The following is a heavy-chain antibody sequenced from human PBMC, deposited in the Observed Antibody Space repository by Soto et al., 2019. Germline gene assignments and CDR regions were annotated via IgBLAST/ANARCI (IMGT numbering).Heavy chain of an antibody. D-gene: IGHD3-22*01. Sequence: PGGSLRLSCAASGFIFNSYSMNWVRHTPGKGLEWVSYISASGETKHYADSVKGRFTISRDNGKNSLFLQMNSLRDEDTAVYYCARDSTYYYDTSGYCVYWGQGTLVTVSS. CDR1: GFIFNSYS. CDR3: ARDSTYYYDTSGYCVY. J-gene: IGHJ4*02. V-gene: IGHV3-48*02. CDR2: ISASGETK.